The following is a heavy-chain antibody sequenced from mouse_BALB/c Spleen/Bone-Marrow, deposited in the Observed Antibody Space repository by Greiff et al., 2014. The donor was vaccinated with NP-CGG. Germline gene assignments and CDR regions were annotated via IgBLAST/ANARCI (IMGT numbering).Heavy chain of an antibody. V-gene: IGHV1-5*01. CDR1: GYTFSNYW. CDR2: IYPGNSDT. CDR3: TTLARTNFDY. D-gene: IGHD3-1*01. Sequence: VQLQQPGTVLAGPGAAVKMSCKASGYTFSNYWMHWVKQRPGQGLEWIGTIYPGNSDTTYNQKFKGKAKLTAVTSTSTAYMDLSSLTNEDSAVYYCTTLARTNFDYWGQGTTLTVSS. J-gene: IGHJ2*01.